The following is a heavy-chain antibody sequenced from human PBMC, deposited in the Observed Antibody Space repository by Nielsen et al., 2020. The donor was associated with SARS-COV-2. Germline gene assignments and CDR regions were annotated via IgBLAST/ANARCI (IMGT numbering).Heavy chain of an antibody. J-gene: IGHJ4*02. CDR3: ARSRSGQQLVNYFDY. D-gene: IGHD6-13*01. CDR2: IKQDGSEK. V-gene: IGHV3-7*01. Sequence: GESLKISCAASGFTFSSYAMSWVRQAPGKGLEWVANIKQDGSEKYYVDSVKGRFTISRDNAKNSLYLQMNSLRAEDTAVYYCARSRSGQQLVNYFDYWGQGTLVTVSS. CDR1: GFTFSSYA.